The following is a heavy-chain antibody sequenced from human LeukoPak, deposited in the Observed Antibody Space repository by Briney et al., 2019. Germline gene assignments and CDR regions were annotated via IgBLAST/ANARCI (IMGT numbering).Heavy chain of an antibody. CDR2: ISGSGGDT. CDR1: GFTFSNYW. D-gene: IGHD4-23*01. CDR3: ARRAGGYSHPYDY. J-gene: IGHJ4*02. V-gene: IGHV3-23*01. Sequence: RRGGSLRLSCAASGFTFSNYWMTWVRQAPGKGLDWVSSISGSGGDTYYSDSVRGRFTISRDNSKNTLYMQMNSLRAEDTAVYYCARRAGGYSHPYDYWGQGILVTVSS.